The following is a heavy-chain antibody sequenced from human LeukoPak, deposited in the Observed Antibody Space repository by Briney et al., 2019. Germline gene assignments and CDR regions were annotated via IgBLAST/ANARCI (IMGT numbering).Heavy chain of an antibody. CDR2: VNPTSGGT. V-gene: IGHV1-2*02. CDR1: GYTFTDYY. J-gene: IGHJ4*02. CDR3: ARVVVRDANNYKDY. D-gene: IGHD5-24*01. Sequence: GASVKVSCKASGYTFTDYYMHWVRQAPGQGLEWMGWVNPTSGGTNYAQKFQGRVTMTRDTSISTAYMELSRLRSDDTAVYYCARVVVRDANNYKDYWGRGTLVTVSS.